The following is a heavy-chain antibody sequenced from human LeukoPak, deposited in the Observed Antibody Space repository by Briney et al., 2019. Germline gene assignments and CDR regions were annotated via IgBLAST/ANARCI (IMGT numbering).Heavy chain of an antibody. CDR1: GGSFSGYY. CDR2: ISHSGST. Sequence: SETLSLTCAVYGGSFSGYYWSWVRQPPGKGLEWIGEISHSGSTNYNPSLKSRVAISVDTSKNQFSLKLTSVTAADTAVYYCARVNWNPDYWGQGTLVTVSA. D-gene: IGHD1-1*01. J-gene: IGHJ4*02. CDR3: ARVNWNPDY. V-gene: IGHV4-34*01.